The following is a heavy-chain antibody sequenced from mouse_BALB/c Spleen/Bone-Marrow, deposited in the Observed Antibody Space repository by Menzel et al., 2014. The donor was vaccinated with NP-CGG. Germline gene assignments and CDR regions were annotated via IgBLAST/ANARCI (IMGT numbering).Heavy chain of an antibody. CDR3: ARYGNYFYAMDY. J-gene: IGHJ4*01. Sequence: EVKLVESGGGLVQPGGSRKLPCAASGFTFSSFGMHWVRQAPEKGLEWVAYISSGSSTIYYADTVKGRFTISRDNPKNTLFLQMTSLRSEDTAMYYCARYGNYFYAMDYWGPGTSVTVSS. D-gene: IGHD2-1*01. CDR2: ISSGSSTI. CDR1: GFTFSSFG. V-gene: IGHV5-17*02.